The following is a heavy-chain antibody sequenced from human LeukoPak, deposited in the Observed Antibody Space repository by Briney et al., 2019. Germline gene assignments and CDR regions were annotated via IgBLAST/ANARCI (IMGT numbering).Heavy chain of an antibody. CDR1: GSTFTSYSMN. CDR2: MYYSRST. V-gene: IGHV4-59*05. Sequence: GSLRLSCAASGSTFTSYSMNWVRQAPGKGLEWIGSMYYSRSTYYNPSLKSRVTISVDTSKNQFSLKLSSVTAADTAVYYCASVSRGHAFDFWGQGTMVTVSS. J-gene: IGHJ3*01. D-gene: IGHD5/OR15-5a*01. CDR3: ASVSRGHAFDF.